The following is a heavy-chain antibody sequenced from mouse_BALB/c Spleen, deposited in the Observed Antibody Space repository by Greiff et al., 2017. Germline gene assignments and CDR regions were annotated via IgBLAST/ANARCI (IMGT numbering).Heavy chain of an antibody. CDR3: TRSDYYYGSSYIDY. CDR1: GYTFTSYW. CDR2: IYPSDSYT. J-gene: IGHJ2*01. D-gene: IGHD1-1*01. Sequence: VQLQQPGAELVRPGASVKLSCKASGYTFTSYWINWVKQRPGQGLEWIGNIYPSDSYTNYNQKFKDKATLTVDKSSSTAYMQLSSPTSEDSAVYYCTRSDYYYGSSYIDYWGQGTTLTVSS. V-gene: IGHV1-69*02.